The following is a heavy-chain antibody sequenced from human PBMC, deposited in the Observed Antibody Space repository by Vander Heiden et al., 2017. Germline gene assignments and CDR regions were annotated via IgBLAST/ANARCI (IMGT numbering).Heavy chain of an antibody. Sequence: QVQLVESGGGVVQPGRSLRLSCAASGFPFSSYGMHWVRQAPGKGLEWVAVISYDGSNKYYADSVKGRFTISRDNSKNTLYLQMNSLRAEDTAVYYCAKDSTLIVVVSTFDYWGQGTLVTVSS. CDR1: GFPFSSYG. V-gene: IGHV3-30*18. CDR3: AKDSTLIVVVSTFDY. J-gene: IGHJ4*02. D-gene: IGHD2-21*01. CDR2: ISYDGSNK.